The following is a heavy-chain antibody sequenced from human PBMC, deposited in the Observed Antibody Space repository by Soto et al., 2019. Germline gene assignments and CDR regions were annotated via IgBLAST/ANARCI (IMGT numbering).Heavy chain of an antibody. Sequence: QVQLVQSGAEVKKPGASVKVSCKTSGYTFTNFGLSWVRQAPGQGLEWMGWISAYNGNTNYAQNFPGIGTMTTVTTTRTAYMELRTPRSDVTSVQYWARGVTPVDYWGQGTLVTVSS. CDR3: ARGVTPVDY. J-gene: IGHJ4*02. V-gene: IGHV1-18*01. CDR1: GYTFTNFG. CDR2: ISAYNGNT. D-gene: IGHD2-21*02.